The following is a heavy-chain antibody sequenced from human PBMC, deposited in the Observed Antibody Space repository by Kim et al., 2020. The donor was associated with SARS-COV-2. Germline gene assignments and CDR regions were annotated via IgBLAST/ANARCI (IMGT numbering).Heavy chain of an antibody. Sequence: SETRSLTCAVYGGSFSGYYCSWIRQPPGKGLEWIGEINHSGRTNYNPSLKSRVTISVDTSKNQFSLKLTTVTAADAALYFCARRLSNTSGWGSHYCDLWGQGILVTVSS. V-gene: IGHV4-34*01. CDR2: INHSGRT. CDR3: ARRLSNTSGWGSHYCDL. D-gene: IGHD3-10*01. CDR1: GGSFSGYY. J-gene: IGHJ1*01.